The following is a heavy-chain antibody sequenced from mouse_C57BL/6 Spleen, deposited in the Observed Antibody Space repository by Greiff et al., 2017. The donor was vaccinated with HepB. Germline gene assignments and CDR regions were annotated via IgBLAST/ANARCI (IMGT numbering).Heavy chain of an antibody. CDR2: INYDGSST. Sequence: EVNLVESEGGLVQPGSSMKFSCTASGFTFSDYYMAWVRQVPEKGLEWVANINYDGSSTYYLESLKSSFNISRDNAKNILYLQICSLTSEDTATYYVARDGAHYYGSSCWYFDVWGTGTTVTVSS. J-gene: IGHJ1*03. V-gene: IGHV5-16*01. CDR1: GFTFSDYY. D-gene: IGHD1-1*01. CDR3: ARDGAHYYGSSCWYFDV.